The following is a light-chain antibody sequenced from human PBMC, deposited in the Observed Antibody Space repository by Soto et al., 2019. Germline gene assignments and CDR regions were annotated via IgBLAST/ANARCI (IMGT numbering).Light chain of an antibody. V-gene: IGLV1-51*01. J-gene: IGLJ1*01. Sequence: QSVLTQPPSLSAAPGQKVTISCSGSSSNIGNNYVSWYQQLPGTAPKLLIYDNNKRPSGIPDRFSGSKSGTSATLGITGLQTGAEADYYCGTWDSSLSAYVLGTGTKV. CDR1: SSNIGNNY. CDR3: GTWDSSLSAYV. CDR2: DNN.